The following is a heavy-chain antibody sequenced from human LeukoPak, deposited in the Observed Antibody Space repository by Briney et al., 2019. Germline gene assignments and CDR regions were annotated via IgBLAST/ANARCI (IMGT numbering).Heavy chain of an antibody. Sequence: SETLSLTCTVSGGSISSYYWSWIRQPAGKGLEWIGRIYTSGSTNYNPSLKSRVTISVDKSKNQFSLKLSSVTAADTAVYYCARERRTAMSYNWFDPWGQGALVTVSS. D-gene: IGHD5-18*01. V-gene: IGHV4-4*07. CDR3: ARERRTAMSYNWFDP. J-gene: IGHJ5*02. CDR1: GGSISSYY. CDR2: IYTSGST.